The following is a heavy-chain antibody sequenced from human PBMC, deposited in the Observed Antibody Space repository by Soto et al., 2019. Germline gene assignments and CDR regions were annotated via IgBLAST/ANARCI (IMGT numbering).Heavy chain of an antibody. D-gene: IGHD5-18*01. CDR1: GDSISSSKW. J-gene: IGHJ5*02. CDR3: AKDSGYNYGYFRWFDP. V-gene: IGHV4-4*02. CDR2: INHSGST. Sequence: PSETLSLTCAVSGDSISSSKWWSWVRQPPGKGLEWIGEINHSGSTNYNPALKSRVTISVDTSKSQFSLKLSSVTAADTAVYYCAKDSGYNYGYFRWFDPWGQGTLVTVSS.